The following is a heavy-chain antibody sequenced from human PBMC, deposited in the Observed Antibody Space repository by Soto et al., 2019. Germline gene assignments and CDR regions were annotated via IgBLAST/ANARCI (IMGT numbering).Heavy chain of an antibody. J-gene: IGHJ3*02. CDR3: ARDRYYYDSSGYKI. CDR1: GYTFTGYY. CDR2: INPNSGGT. Sequence: PSVKVSFKPSGYTFTGYYMRWVRHAPGQGLEWMGWINPNSGGTNYAQKFQGRVTMTRDTSISTAYMELSRLRSDDTAVYYCARDRYYYDSSGYKIWGQGTMVTVSS. V-gene: IGHV1-2*02. D-gene: IGHD3-22*01.